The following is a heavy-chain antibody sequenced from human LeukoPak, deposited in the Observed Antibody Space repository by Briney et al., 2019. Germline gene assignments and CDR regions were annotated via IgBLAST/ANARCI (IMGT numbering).Heavy chain of an antibody. J-gene: IGHJ4*02. Sequence: GGFLRLSCAASGFTFDDYAMHWVRQAPGKGLEWVSGISWNSGSIGYADSVKGRFTISRDNAKNSLYLQMNSLRAEDTALYYCAKGSSIFGVAKGHFDYWGQGTLVTVSS. CDR3: AKGSSIFGVAKGHFDY. V-gene: IGHV3-9*01. D-gene: IGHD3-3*01. CDR2: ISWNSGSI. CDR1: GFTFDDYA.